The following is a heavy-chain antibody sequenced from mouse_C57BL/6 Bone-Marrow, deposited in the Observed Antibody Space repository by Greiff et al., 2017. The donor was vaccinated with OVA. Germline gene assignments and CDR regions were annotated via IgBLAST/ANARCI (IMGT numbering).Heavy chain of an antibody. CDR3: ARPTGFAY. Sequence: QVQLQQSGPGLVQPSQSLSITCTVSGFSLTSYGVHWVRQSPGKGLEWLGVIWSGGSTDYNAAFISRLSISKDNSKSQVFFKMNSLQADDTAIYYCARPTGFAYWGQGTLVTVSA. CDR1: GFSLTSYG. J-gene: IGHJ3*01. CDR2: IWSGGST. V-gene: IGHV2-2*01.